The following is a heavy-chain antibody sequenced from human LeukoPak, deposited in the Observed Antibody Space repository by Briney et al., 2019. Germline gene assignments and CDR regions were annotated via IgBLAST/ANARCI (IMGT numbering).Heavy chain of an antibody. Sequence: SVKVSCKASGGTFSSYAISWVRQAPGQGLEWMGGIIPIFGTANYAQKFQGRVTITADKSTSTAYMELSSLRSEDTAVYYCASMRLGEDIVVVPTADWGQGTLVTVSS. CDR1: GGTFSSYA. CDR3: ASMRLGEDIVVVPTAD. V-gene: IGHV1-69*06. D-gene: IGHD2-2*01. CDR2: IIPIFGTA. J-gene: IGHJ4*02.